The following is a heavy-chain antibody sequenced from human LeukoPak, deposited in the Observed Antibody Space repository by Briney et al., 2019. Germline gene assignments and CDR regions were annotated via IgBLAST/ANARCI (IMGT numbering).Heavy chain of an antibody. V-gene: IGHV3-9*01. CDR1: GFTFDDYA. Sequence: GGSLRLSCAASGFTFDDYAMHWVRQAPGKGLEWVSGISWNSGSIGYADSVKGRFTISRDNAKNSLYLQMNSLRAEDTALYYCAKEKGDYGDYGNAFDIWGQGTMVTVSS. J-gene: IGHJ3*02. CDR2: ISWNSGSI. D-gene: IGHD4-17*01. CDR3: AKEKGDYGDYGNAFDI.